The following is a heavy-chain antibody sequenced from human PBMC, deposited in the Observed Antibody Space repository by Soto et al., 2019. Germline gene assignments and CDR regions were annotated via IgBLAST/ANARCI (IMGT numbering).Heavy chain of an antibody. CDR1: GGSISSGDYY. Sequence: LSLTCTVSGGSISSGDYYWSWIRQPPGKGLEWIGYIYYSGSTYYNPSLKSRVTISVDTSKNQFSLKLSSVTAADTAVYYCARTNTIFGVVGGFDYWGQGTLVTVSS. D-gene: IGHD3-3*01. CDR2: IYYSGST. J-gene: IGHJ4*02. V-gene: IGHV4-30-4*01. CDR3: ARTNTIFGVVGGFDY.